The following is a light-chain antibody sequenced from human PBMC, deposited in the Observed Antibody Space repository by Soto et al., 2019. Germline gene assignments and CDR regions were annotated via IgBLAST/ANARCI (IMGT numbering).Light chain of an antibody. V-gene: IGKV3-20*01. CDR3: QYYDKLAKAIT. CDR1: QSVSNNY. Sequence: EIVLTQSPGTLSLSQGERATLSCRASQSVSNNYLAWYQQRAGQAPRLLIYDAVRRATGIPDRFIGSGSGTDFTLTISRLEPEDFAVYYCQYYDKLAKAITFGQGTRLEIK. CDR2: DAV. J-gene: IGKJ5*01.